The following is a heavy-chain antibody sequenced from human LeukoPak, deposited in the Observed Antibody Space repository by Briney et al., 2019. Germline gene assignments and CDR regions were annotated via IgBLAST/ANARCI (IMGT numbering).Heavy chain of an antibody. CDR3: TTVSMVRGDFDY. CDR1: GFTFSSYW. Sequence: PGGSLRLSCAASGFTFSSYWMSWVRQVPGKGLERVGRIKSKTDGGTTDYAAPVKGRFTISRDDSKNTLYLQMNSLKTEDTAVYYCTTVSMVRGDFDYWGQGTLVTVSS. J-gene: IGHJ4*02. CDR2: IKSKTDGGTT. V-gene: IGHV3-15*01. D-gene: IGHD3-10*01.